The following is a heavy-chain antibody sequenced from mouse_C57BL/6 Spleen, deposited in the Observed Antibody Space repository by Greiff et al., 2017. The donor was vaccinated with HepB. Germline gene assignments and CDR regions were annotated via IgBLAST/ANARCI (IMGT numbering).Heavy chain of an antibody. D-gene: IGHD2-4*01. J-gene: IGHJ3*01. Sequence: EVKLVESGGGLVKPGGSLKLSCAASGFTFSDYGMHWVRQAPEKGLEWVAYISSSSSTIYYADTVKGRFTISRDNAKNTLFLQMTSLRSEDTAMYYCARVAIYYDYDWFAYWGQGTLVTVSA. CDR1: GFTFSDYG. CDR2: ISSSSSTI. V-gene: IGHV5-17*01. CDR3: ARVAIYYDYDWFAY.